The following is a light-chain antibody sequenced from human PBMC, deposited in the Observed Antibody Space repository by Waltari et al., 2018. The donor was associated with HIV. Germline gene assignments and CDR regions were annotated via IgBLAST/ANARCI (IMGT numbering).Light chain of an antibody. V-gene: IGLV3-21*02. J-gene: IGLJ1*01. Sequence: SYVLTQPPSVSVAPGQTARITCVGNNIGSNNVHWYQQKPRQAPVLVVFNGGDRPSGIPQRLSGSSSENTATLSISRVEVGDEADYYCQVCDSSSDHPGVFGSGTKVTVL. CDR3: QVCDSSSDHPGV. CDR2: NGG. CDR1: NIGSNN.